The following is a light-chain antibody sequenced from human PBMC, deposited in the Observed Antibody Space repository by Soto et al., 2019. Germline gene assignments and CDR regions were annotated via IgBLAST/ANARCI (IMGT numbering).Light chain of an antibody. CDR3: AACDDSLNGPV. CDR1: SSNIGSNT. CDR2: SNN. V-gene: IGLV1-44*01. Sequence: QSVLTQPPSASGTPGQRVTISCSGSSSNIGSNTVNWYQQLPGTAPKLLIYSNNQRPSGVPDRFSGSKSGTSASLAISGLQSEDEADYYCAACDDSLNGPVFGIWTKVTVL. J-gene: IGLJ1*01.